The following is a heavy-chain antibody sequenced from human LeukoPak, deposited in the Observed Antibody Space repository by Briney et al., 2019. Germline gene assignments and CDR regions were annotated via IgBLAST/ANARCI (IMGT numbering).Heavy chain of an antibody. D-gene: IGHD6-19*01. V-gene: IGHV3-74*01. J-gene: IGHJ5*02. Sequence: GGSLRLSCVASGFTFSRYWMHWVRQAPGKGLVWVSRINSDGRSTNYADSVKGRFSISRDNAENTLYLQMNSLRVEDTAVYYCVRGADTGYSSASWGQGTLVTVSS. CDR3: VRGADTGYSSAS. CDR1: GFTFSRYW. CDR2: INSDGRST.